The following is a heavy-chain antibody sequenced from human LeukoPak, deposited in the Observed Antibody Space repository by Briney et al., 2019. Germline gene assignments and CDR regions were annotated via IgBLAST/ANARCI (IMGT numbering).Heavy chain of an antibody. CDR1: GGSISSGGYY. Sequence: SQTLSLTCTVSGGSISSGGYYWSWIRQHPGKGLEWIGYIYYSGSTYHNPSLKSRVTISVDTSKNQFSLKLSSVTAADTAVYYCARAPCSSTSCSHFDYWGQGTLVTVSS. CDR3: ARAPCSSTSCSHFDY. J-gene: IGHJ4*02. V-gene: IGHV4-31*03. D-gene: IGHD2-2*01. CDR2: IYYSGST.